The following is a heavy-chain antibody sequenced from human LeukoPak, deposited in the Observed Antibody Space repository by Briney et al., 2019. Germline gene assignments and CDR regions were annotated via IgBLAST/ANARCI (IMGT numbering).Heavy chain of an antibody. CDR3: ARYLTGRQYCSSTSCYGANWFDP. D-gene: IGHD2-2*01. J-gene: IGHJ5*02. CDR2: INPNSGGT. CDR1: GYTFTGYY. V-gene: IGHV1-2*02. Sequence: GASVKVSCKASGYTFTGYYMHWVRQAPGQGLEWMGWINPNSGGTNYAQKFQGRVTMTRDTSISTAYMELSRLRSDDTAVYYCARYLTGRQYCSSTSCYGANWFDPWGQGTLVTVSS.